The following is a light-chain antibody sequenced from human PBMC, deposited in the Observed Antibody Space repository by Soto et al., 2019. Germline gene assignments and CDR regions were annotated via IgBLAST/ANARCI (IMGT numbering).Light chain of an antibody. CDR3: SSYTTSSTVL. CDR2: DVS. V-gene: IGLV2-14*03. Sequence: QSVLTQPASVSGSPGQSITISCTGTSSDIGNYIYVSWYQHHPGKAPKLLIYDVSNRPSGVSNRFSGSKSGNTASLTISGLQAEDEADYYCSSYTTSSTVLFGGGTKVTVL. CDR1: SSDIGNYIY. J-gene: IGLJ2*01.